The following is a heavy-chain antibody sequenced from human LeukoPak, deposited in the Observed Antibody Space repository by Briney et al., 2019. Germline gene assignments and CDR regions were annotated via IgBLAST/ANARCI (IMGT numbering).Heavy chain of an antibody. V-gene: IGHV3-30*02. CDR1: GFTFSSYG. D-gene: IGHD3-22*01. CDR2: IRYDGNNK. Sequence: GGSLRLSCAASGFTFSSYGMHWVRQAPGKGLEWVAFIRYDGNNKYYADSVKGRFTISRDNSKNTLYLQMNSLRAEDTAVYYCAREWLSNDYWGQGTLVTVSS. J-gene: IGHJ4*02. CDR3: AREWLSNDY.